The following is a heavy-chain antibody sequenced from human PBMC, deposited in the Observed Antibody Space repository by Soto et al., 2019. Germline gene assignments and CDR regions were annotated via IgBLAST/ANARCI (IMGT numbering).Heavy chain of an antibody. D-gene: IGHD5-12*01. CDR1: CGSVSSGSYY. Sequence: SETLSLTCTVSCGSVSSGSYYWSWIRQPPGKGLEWIGYIYYSGSTNYNPSLKSRVTISVDTSKNQFSLKLSSVTAADTAVYYCARDDGRDGYNYWGQGTLVTVSS. CDR2: IYYSGST. J-gene: IGHJ4*02. CDR3: ARDDGRDGYNY. V-gene: IGHV4-61*01.